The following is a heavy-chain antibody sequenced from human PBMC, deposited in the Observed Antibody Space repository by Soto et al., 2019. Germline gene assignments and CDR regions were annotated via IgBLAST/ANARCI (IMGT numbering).Heavy chain of an antibody. CDR3: ARDLPTMDV. V-gene: IGHV1-18*01. CDR1: GYTFTSYG. Sequence: QVQLVQSGAEVKKPGASVKVSCKASGYTFTSYGISWVRQAPGQGLEWMGWIRTYNGNTNYAQKLQGRVTMTTDTYTSTAYMELRSLRSDEQAVYYCARDLPTMDVWGQGTTVTVSS. CDR2: IRTYNGNT. J-gene: IGHJ6*02.